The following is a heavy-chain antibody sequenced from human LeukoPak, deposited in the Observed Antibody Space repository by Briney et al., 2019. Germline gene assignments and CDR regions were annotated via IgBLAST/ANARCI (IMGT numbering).Heavy chain of an antibody. J-gene: IGHJ3*02. D-gene: IGHD2-21*01. CDR1: GFTFRKYW. CDR3: LTIVETDLDAFDI. V-gene: IGHV3-74*01. Sequence: GGSLRLSCAASGFTFRKYWLHWVRQAPGKGLVWVSRINPDDGSTSYADSVKGRFTISRDNAKSTLYLQMNSLRAEDTAVYYCLTIVETDLDAFDIWGQGTKVTISS. CDR2: INPDDGST.